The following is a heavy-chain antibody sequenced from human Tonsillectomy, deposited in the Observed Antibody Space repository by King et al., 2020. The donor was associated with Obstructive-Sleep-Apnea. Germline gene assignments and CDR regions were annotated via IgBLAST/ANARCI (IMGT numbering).Heavy chain of an antibody. J-gene: IGHJ6*02. Sequence: LQLQESGPGLVKPSETPFLNCNVSGGSLSSSDYFWALIRQPPGKGVGWIGSIYYGGSIYYNPSLQSRVPISVVTSKNQFSLKLSSVTAAETAVYYCARDRSPRVRGVYPRTNYGMDVWGQGTTVIVSS. CDR1: GGSLSSSDYF. V-gene: IGHV4-39*07. CDR3: ARDRSPRVRGVYPRTNYGMDV. CDR2: IYYGGSI. D-gene: IGHD3-10*01.